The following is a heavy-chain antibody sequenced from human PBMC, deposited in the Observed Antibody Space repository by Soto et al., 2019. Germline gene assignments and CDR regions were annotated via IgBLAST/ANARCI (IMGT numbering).Heavy chain of an antibody. V-gene: IGHV4-39*01. CDR3: AKLAGYCSGNSCHGDYAMDV. Sequence: PSETLSLTCSVSGGSINSRSCSWGWIRQPPGKGLEWIGTIYYSENTYYNPSLKSRVTISVDTSKNQFSLKLSSVTAADTAVYYCAKLAGYCSGNSCHGDYAMDVWGQGTTVTVSS. J-gene: IGHJ6*02. D-gene: IGHD2-2*01. CDR2: IYYSENT. CDR1: GGSINSRSCS.